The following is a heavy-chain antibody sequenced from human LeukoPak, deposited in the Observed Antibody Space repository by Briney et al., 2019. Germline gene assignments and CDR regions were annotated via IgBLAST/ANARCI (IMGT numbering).Heavy chain of an antibody. CDR1: GFTFNNYW. D-gene: IGHD3-16*01. CDR2: ISSSGSTI. Sequence: GGSLRLSCVASGFTFNNYWMSWVRQAPGKGLEWVSYISSSGSTIYYADSVKGRFTISRDNSKNTLYLQMNSLRAEDTAVYYCAKGDSYDYVWGSYEVWGQGTLVTVSS. CDR3: AKGDSYDYVWGSYEV. J-gene: IGHJ4*02. V-gene: IGHV3-48*01.